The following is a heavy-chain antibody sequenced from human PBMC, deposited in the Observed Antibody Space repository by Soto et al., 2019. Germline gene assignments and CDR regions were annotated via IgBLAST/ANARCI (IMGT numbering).Heavy chain of an antibody. CDR3: ARTCSGGSCPLDY. J-gene: IGHJ4*02. CDR2: IYHSGST. V-gene: IGHV4-30-2*01. CDR1: GGSISSGGYS. Sequence: SETLSLTCAVSGGSISSGGYSWSWIRQPPGKGLEWIGYIYHSGSTYYNPSLKSRVTISVDRSKNQFSLKLSSVTAADTAVYYCARTCSGGSCPLDYWGQGTLVTVSS. D-gene: IGHD2-15*01.